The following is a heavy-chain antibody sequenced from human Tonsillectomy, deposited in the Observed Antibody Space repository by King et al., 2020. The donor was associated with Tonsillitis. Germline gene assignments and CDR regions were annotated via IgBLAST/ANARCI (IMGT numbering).Heavy chain of an antibody. CDR2: IDPSDSST. CDR1: GYSFTSYW. V-gene: IGHV5-10-1*03. Sequence: VQLVESGAEVKKPGESLRISCTGSGYSFTSYWINWVRQMPGKGLEWMGRIDPSDSSTNYSPSFQGHVTVSCDKSISTAYLQWSSLKASDTAMYYCAACSYYYGSGSYYPYHFWGQGTLVTVSS. D-gene: IGHD3-10*01. J-gene: IGHJ4*02. CDR3: AACSYYYGSGSYYPYHF.